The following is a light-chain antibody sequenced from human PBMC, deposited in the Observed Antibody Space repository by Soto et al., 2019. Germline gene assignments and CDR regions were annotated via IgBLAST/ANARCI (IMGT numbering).Light chain of an antibody. CDR2: GAS. Sequence: EIVLTQSPGTLSLSPGERATLSCRASQSVSSSYLAWYQHKPGQAPRLLISGASSRATGIPDRFSGSGSGTDFTLTISRLEPDDFAVYYCQQYGSSPHTFGQGTKLEIK. J-gene: IGKJ2*01. V-gene: IGKV3-20*01. CDR3: QQYGSSPHT. CDR1: QSVSSSY.